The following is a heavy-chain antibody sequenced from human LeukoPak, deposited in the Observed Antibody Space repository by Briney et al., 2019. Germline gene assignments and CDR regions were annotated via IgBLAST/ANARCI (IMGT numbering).Heavy chain of an antibody. CDR1: GGSISSSSYY. CDR3: ASSSEVAANLYFDY. V-gene: IGHV4-39*01. J-gene: IGHJ4*02. Sequence: SETLSLTCTVSGGSISSSSYYWGWIRQPPGKGLEWIGSIYYSGSTYYNPSLKSRVTISVDTSKNQFSLKLSSVTAADTAVYYCASSSEVAANLYFDYWGQGTLVTVSS. D-gene: IGHD6-13*01. CDR2: IYYSGST.